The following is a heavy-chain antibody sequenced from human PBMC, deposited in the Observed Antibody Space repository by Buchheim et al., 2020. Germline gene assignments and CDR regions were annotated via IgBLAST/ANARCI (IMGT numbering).Heavy chain of an antibody. D-gene: IGHD6-13*01. V-gene: IGHV3-23*01. J-gene: IGHJ5*02. CDR2: ISGSGGST. CDR3: AKDLSSSWALASGFDP. CDR1: GFTFSSYA. Sequence: EVQLLESGGGLVQPGGSLRLSCAASGFTFSSYAMSWVRQAPGKGLEWVSAISGSGGSTYYADSVKGRFTISRRHSKNTLYLQMNSLRAEDTAVYYCAKDLSSSWALASGFDPWGQGTL.